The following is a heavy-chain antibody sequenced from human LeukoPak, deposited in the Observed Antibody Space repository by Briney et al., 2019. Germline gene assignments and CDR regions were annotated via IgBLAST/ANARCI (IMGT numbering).Heavy chain of an antibody. CDR2: VNRDSTTV. CDR1: GFTFYDYA. V-gene: IGHV3-9*01. CDR3: AKDLAVGTTPRVYAFDV. Sequence: GGSLTLSCAASGFTFYDYAMHWVRQVPGKGLEWVGGVNRDSTTVAYGDSVKGRFTIPRDNARNSLYLQMNSLRTEDTALYYCAKDLAVGTTPRVYAFDVWGQGTMVTVS. J-gene: IGHJ3*01. D-gene: IGHD1-26*01.